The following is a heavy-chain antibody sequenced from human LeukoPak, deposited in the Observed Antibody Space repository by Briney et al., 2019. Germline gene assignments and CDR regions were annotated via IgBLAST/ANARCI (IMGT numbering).Heavy chain of an antibody. V-gene: IGHV3-7*01. CDR3: ERDLSGWYVVQGYYYGMDV. Sequence: GGSLRLSCAASGFTFSSYWLSWVRQAPGKGLEWVANIKQDGSEKYYVDSVKGRFTISRDNAKNSLYLQMNSLRAEDTAVYYCERDLSGWYVVQGYYYGMDVWGQGTTVTVSS. J-gene: IGHJ6*02. CDR1: GFTFSSYW. D-gene: IGHD6-19*01. CDR2: IKQDGSEK.